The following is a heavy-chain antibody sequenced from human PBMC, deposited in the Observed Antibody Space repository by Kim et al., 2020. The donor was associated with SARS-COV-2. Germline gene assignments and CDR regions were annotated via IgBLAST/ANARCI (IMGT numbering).Heavy chain of an antibody. CDR1: GYTFTSYG. CDR3: ARDLFLSAAGTRWFDP. J-gene: IGHJ5*02. D-gene: IGHD6-13*01. Sequence: ASVKVSCKASGYTFTSYGISWVRQAPGQGLEWMGWISAYNGNTNYAQKLQGRVTMTTDTSTSTAYMELRSLRSDDTAVYYCARDLFLSAAGTRWFDPWGQGTLVTVSS. V-gene: IGHV1-18*04. CDR2: ISAYNGNT.